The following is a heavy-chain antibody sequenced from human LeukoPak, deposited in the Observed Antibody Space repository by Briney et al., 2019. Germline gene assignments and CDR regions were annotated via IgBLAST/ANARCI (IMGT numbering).Heavy chain of an antibody. CDR2: ISSSSSTI. CDR3: ARDSGGAFDY. CDR1: GFTLSIYS. V-gene: IGHV3-48*02. J-gene: IGHJ4*02. D-gene: IGHD2-15*01. Sequence: GGSLRLSCAASGFTLSIYSMNWVRQAPGKGLEWVSFISSSSSTIFYADSVKGRFTISRDSGKTSLYLQMNSLRDEDTAVYYCARDSGGAFDYWGQGTLVTVSS.